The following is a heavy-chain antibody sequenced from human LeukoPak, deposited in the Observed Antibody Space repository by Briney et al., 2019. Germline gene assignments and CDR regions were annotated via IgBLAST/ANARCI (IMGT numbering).Heavy chain of an antibody. CDR2: MNPNSGNT. CDR3: ARAGAARPNVWFDP. V-gene: IGHV1-8*01. CDR1: GYTFTSYD. Sequence: ASVKVSCKASGYTFTSYDINWVRQATGQGLEWMGWMNPNSGNTGYAQKFQGRVTMTRNTSISTAYMELSSLRSEDTAVYYCARAGAARPNVWFDPWGQGTLVTVSS. D-gene: IGHD6-13*01. J-gene: IGHJ5*02.